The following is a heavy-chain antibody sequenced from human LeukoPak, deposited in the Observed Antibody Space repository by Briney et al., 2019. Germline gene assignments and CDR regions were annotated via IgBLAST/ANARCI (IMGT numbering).Heavy chain of an antibody. J-gene: IGHJ4*02. V-gene: IGHV5-10-1*01. Sequence: GESLKISCTGSGYSFTYWISWVCQMHGKGLEWMGTIDPGYSNMKNYNPSLEGHVTISVDKSINTVYLQWSSLKASDSAMYYCAAGSSGGYFHWGQGTLVTVSS. CDR2: IDPGYSNM. CDR1: GYSFTYW. D-gene: IGHD3-10*01. CDR3: AAGSSGGYFH.